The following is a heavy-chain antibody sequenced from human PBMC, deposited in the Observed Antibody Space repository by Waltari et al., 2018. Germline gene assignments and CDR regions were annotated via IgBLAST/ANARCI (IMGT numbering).Heavy chain of an antibody. D-gene: IGHD3-3*01. J-gene: IGHJ4*02. CDR2: IIPILGIA. V-gene: IGHV1-69*02. CDR3: ATSKRDTLDY. Sequence: QVQLVQSGAEVKKPGSSVKVSCKASGGTFSSYTISWVRQAPGQGLDWMGRIIPILGIANYAQKFQGRVTITADKSTSTAYMELSSLRSEDTAVYYCATSKRDTLDYWGQGTLVTVSS. CDR1: GGTFSSYT.